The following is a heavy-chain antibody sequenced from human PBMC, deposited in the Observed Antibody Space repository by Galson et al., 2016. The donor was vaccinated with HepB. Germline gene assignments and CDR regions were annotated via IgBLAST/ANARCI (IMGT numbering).Heavy chain of an antibody. CDR2: ISSHNSNI. CDR1: GFTFSNHW. D-gene: IGHD1-1*01. CDR3: VREGLSRNWDDWYFDL. Sequence: SLRLSCAASGFTFSNHWMIWVRQAPGKGLEWVSFISSHNSNIYYADSVNGRFTISRDNAYNSLYLQMNSLRVEDTAVYYCVREGLSRNWDDWYFDLWGRGTLVTVSS. V-gene: IGHV3-21*01. J-gene: IGHJ2*01.